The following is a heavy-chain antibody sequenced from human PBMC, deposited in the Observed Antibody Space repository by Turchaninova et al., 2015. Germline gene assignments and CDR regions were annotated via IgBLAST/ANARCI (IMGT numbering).Heavy chain of an antibody. D-gene: IGHD2-15*01. CDR3: AAHLATRGGSYYYGMDV. CDR1: GVSTSSGGYY. Sequence: QVQLPEWGPGLVQPSQTLSLTCNSSGVSTSSGGYYVNWVRQHPVKGLEWIGYIYHSGTTHYNPSLESRVLMSVDTSSNLFSLNLSSVTAADSAVYYCAAHLATRGGSYYYGMDVWGLGTAVTVAS. CDR2: IYHSGTT. V-gene: IGHV4-31*03. J-gene: IGHJ6*02.